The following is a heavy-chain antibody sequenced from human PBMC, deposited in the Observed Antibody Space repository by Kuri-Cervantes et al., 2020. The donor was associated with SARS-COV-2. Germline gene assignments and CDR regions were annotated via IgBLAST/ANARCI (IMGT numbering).Heavy chain of an antibody. CDR2: ISSSSNPI. V-gene: IGHV3-48*01. CDR1: GFTFSSYS. J-gene: IGHJ4*02. D-gene: IGHD2-2*01. CDR3: ARSSVPAEFDY. Sequence: GGSLRLSCAASGFTFSSYSMNWVRQAPGKGLEWVSYISSSSNPIYYADSVKGRFTISRDNAKNSLYLQMNSLRAEDTAVYYCARSSVPAEFDYWGQGTLVTVSS.